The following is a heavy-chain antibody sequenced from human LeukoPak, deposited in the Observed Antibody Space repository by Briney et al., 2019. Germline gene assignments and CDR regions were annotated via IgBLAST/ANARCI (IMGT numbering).Heavy chain of an antibody. D-gene: IGHD4-23*01. Sequence: GGSLRLSCAASGFIFSDHYMSWIRQAPGKGLEWVSYIGGGGYTIYYADSVKGRFTISRDNAKNSLYLQMNSLRAEDTAVYYCARVGGNSDHDHWGQGTLVTVSS. CDR3: ARVGGNSDHDH. J-gene: IGHJ4*02. CDR2: IGGGGYTI. CDR1: GFIFSDHY. V-gene: IGHV3-11*01.